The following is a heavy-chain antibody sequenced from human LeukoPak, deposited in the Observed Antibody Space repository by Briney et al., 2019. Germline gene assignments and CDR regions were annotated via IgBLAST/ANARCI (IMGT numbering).Heavy chain of an antibody. CDR1: GGSFSGYY. D-gene: IGHD3-10*01. CDR3: ARYYYGSGSPNDY. Sequence: PSETLSLTCAVYGGSFSGYYWSWIRQPPGKGLEWIGEINHSGSTNYNPSLKSRVTISVDTSKNQFSLKLSSVTAADTAVYYCARYYYGSGSPNDYWGQGTLVTVSS. J-gene: IGHJ4*02. V-gene: IGHV4-34*01. CDR2: INHSGST.